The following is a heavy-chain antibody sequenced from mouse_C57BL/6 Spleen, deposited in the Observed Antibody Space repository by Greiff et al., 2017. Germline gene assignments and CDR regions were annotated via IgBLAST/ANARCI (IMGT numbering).Heavy chain of an antibody. CDR2: IDPSDSYT. CDR1: GYTFTSYW. J-gene: IGHJ2*01. Sequence: QVQLQQPGAELVMPGASVKLSCKASGYTFTSYWMHWVKQRPGQGLEWIGEIDPSDSYTNYNQKFKGKSTLTVDKSSSTAYMQLSSLTSEDSAVYYCAAVYYYARDYFDYWGQGTTLTVSS. CDR3: AAVYYYARDYFDY. D-gene: IGHD1-1*01. V-gene: IGHV1-69*01.